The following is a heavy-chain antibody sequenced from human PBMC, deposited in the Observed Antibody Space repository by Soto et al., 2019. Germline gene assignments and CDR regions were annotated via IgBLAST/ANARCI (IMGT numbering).Heavy chain of an antibody. CDR3: ARDSGGSSWYYSYYYIDV. Sequence: EVQLVESGGGLVQPGGFLRLSCAASGFTFSSYWMSWVRQAPGKGLEWVANIKQDGSEKYYVDSVKGRFTISRDNAKNSLYLQMNSLRAEDTAVYYCARDSGGSSWYYSYYYIDVWGKGTTVTVSS. J-gene: IGHJ6*03. V-gene: IGHV3-7*01. CDR1: GFTFSSYW. CDR2: IKQDGSEK. D-gene: IGHD6-13*01.